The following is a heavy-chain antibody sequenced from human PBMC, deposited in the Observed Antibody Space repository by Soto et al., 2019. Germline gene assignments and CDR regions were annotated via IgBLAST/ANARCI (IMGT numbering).Heavy chain of an antibody. CDR1: GYTFTSYG. D-gene: IGHD6-19*01. Sequence: GASVKVSCKASGYTFTSYGISWVRQAPGQGLEWMGWISAYNGNTNYAQKLQGRVTMTTDTSTSTAYMELRSLRSDDTAVYYCARDLIAVAGNSWFDPSGQGTLVTVSS. CDR2: ISAYNGNT. J-gene: IGHJ5*02. CDR3: ARDLIAVAGNSWFDP. V-gene: IGHV1-18*01.